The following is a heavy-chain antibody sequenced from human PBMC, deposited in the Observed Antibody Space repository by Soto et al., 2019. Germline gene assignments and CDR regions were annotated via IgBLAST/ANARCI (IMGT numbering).Heavy chain of an antibody. J-gene: IGHJ6*02. CDR3: ARAHYGDYGYGMDV. CDR2: IYQRGST. V-gene: IGHV4-30-2*01. CDR1: GGSINSGGYS. Sequence: TLSLPCAVSGGSINSGGYSWSFIRQPPGKGLEWIGYIYQRGSTYYNPSLKSRVTISVDRSKNQFSLKLSSVTDADMAVYYCARAHYGDYGYGMDVWGQGTTVTVSS. D-gene: IGHD4-17*01.